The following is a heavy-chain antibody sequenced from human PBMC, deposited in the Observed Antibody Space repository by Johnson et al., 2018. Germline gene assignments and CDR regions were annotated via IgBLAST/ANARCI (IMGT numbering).Heavy chain of an antibody. V-gene: IGHV3-30*18. CDR3: AKDGRYLLISSELYY. Sequence: QVQLVESGGGVVQPGRSLRLSCAASGFTFSNYGMHWVRQAPGKGLEWVALISYDGSSQYYAESVKGRFTISRENSKNTLYLEKNSLRAEDTALYYCAKDGRYLLISSELYYWGQGTLVTVSS. CDR1: GFTFSNYG. J-gene: IGHJ4*02. CDR2: ISYDGSSQ. D-gene: IGHD1-1*01.